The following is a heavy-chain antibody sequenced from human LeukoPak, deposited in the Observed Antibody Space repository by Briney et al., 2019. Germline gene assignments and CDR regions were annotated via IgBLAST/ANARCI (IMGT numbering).Heavy chain of an antibody. J-gene: IGHJ6*02. CDR3: ARVNGSNIVVVPAAMVAYYYYYGMDV. D-gene: IGHD2-2*01. V-gene: IGHV3-21*01. CDR2: ISSSSYI. Sequence: GGSLRLSCAASGFTFSSYSMNWVRQAPGKGLEWVSSISSSSYIYYADSVKGRFTISRDNAKNSLYLQMNSLRAEDTAVYYCARVNGSNIVVVPAAMVAYYYYYGMDVWGQGTTVTVSS. CDR1: GFTFSSYS.